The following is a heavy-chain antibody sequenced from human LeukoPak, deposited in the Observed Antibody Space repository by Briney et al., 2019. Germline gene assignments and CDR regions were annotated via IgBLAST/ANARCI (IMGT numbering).Heavy chain of an antibody. CDR1: SDSISSGGYY. V-gene: IGHV4-39*01. CDR2: IYYSGST. Sequence: PSETLSLTCTVSSDSISSGGYYWSWIRQHPGKGLEWVGYIYYSGSTYYNPSLKSRVTLSIDTSKSQFSLRLSSVTAADTAVYYCGRQDFGSGILRGYWGQGTLVTVSS. CDR3: GRQDFGSGILRGY. D-gene: IGHD3-10*01. J-gene: IGHJ4*02.